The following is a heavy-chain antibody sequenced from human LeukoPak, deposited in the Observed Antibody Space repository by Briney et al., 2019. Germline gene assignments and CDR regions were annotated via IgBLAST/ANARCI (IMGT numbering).Heavy chain of an antibody. Sequence: PGGSLRLSCAPSGFTFSTYWMSWVRQAPGKGLEWVANIKEDGSEKHYVDSVKGRFTIFRDNAKNSLSLQMNSLRDDDTAVYYCARELYGDYEDAFDIWGQGTMVTVSS. J-gene: IGHJ3*02. CDR2: IKEDGSEK. D-gene: IGHD4-17*01. V-gene: IGHV3-7*03. CDR1: GFTFSTYW. CDR3: ARELYGDYEDAFDI.